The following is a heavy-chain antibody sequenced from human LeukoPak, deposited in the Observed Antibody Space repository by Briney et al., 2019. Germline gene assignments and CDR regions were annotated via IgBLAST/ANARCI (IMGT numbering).Heavy chain of an antibody. J-gene: IGHJ5*02. Sequence: SETLSLTCAVYGGSFSGYYWSWIRQPPGKGLEWIGEINHSGSTNYNPSLKGRVTISVDTSKNQFSLKLSSVTAADTAVYYCARGAPYYDFWSGYLNWFDPWGQGTLVTVSS. CDR2: INHSGST. D-gene: IGHD3-3*01. V-gene: IGHV4-34*01. CDR3: ARGAPYYDFWSGYLNWFDP. CDR1: GGSFSGYY.